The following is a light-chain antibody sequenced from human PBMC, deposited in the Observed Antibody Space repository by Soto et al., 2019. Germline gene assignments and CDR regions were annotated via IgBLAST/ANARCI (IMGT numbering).Light chain of an antibody. V-gene: IGKV1-39*01. CDR3: QQSYSAPWT. CDR1: QSIRTL. CDR2: GAS. J-gene: IGKJ1*01. Sequence: DIQVTQSPSFLSASVGDRVTITCRASQSIRTLLNWYQEKPGTAPKLLIQGASTLRSGVPSRFSGSGSGTDFTLTISSLQPEDFATYYCQQSYSAPWTFGQGTRVEIK.